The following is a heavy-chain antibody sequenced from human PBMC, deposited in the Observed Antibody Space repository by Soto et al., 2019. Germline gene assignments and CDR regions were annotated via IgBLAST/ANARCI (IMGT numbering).Heavy chain of an antibody. J-gene: IGHJ4*01. Sequence: QVQLVQSGAEVRKPGASVKVSCKASGYTFNRHYIQWVRQAPGQGLEWMGMIDPCGGDTNYAKKFQGRVTLTSATSTSTVYMELSSLRSEDTAVYYCAKRRGVGITRSSFDYWGPGTGVILSS. CDR1: GYTFNRHY. CDR3: AKRRGVGITRSSFDY. V-gene: IGHV1-46*02. D-gene: IGHD1-26*01. CDR2: IDPCGGDT.